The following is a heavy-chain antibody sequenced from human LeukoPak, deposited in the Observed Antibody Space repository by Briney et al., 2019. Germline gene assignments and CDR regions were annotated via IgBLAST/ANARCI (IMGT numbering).Heavy chain of an antibody. D-gene: IGHD6-19*01. CDR3: ARLSSGWYEPHDY. J-gene: IGHJ4*02. V-gene: IGHV4-59*08. Sequence: SETLSLTCTVSGGPISSYYWSWIRQPPGKGLEWIGYIYYSGSTNYNPSLKSRVTISVDTSKNQFSLKLSSVTAADTAVYYCARLSSGWYEPHDYWGQGTLVTVSS. CDR2: IYYSGST. CDR1: GGPISSYY.